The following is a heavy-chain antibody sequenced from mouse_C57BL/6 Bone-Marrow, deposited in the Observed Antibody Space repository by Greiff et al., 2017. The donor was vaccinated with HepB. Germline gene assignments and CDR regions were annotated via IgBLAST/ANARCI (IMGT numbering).Heavy chain of an antibody. Sequence: QVQLQQSGAELARPGASVKLSCKASGYTFTSYGISWVKQRTGQGLEWIGEIYPRSGNTYYTEKFKGKATLTADKSSSTAYMELRSLTSADSAVYFCARDRFITTVVARAMDYWGQGTSVTVSS. CDR3: ARDRFITTVVARAMDY. CDR2: IYPRSGNT. D-gene: IGHD1-1*01. V-gene: IGHV1-81*01. CDR1: GYTFTSYG. J-gene: IGHJ4*01.